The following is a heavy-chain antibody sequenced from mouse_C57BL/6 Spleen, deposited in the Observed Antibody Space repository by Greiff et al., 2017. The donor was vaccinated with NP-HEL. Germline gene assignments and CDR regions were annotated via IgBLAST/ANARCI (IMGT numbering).Heavy chain of an antibody. J-gene: IGHJ2*01. V-gene: IGHV1-42*01. Sequence: EVQLQQSGPELVKPGASVKISCKASGYSFTGYYMNWVKQSPEKSLEWIGEINPSTGGTTYNQKFKAKATLTVDKSSSTAYMQLKSLTSEDSAVYYCARAATVFDYWGQGTTLTVSS. CDR1: GYSFTGYY. CDR2: INPSTGGT. D-gene: IGHD1-1*01. CDR3: ARAATVFDY.